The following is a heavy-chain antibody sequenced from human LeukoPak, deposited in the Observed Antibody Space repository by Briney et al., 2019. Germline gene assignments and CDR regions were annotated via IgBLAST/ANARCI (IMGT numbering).Heavy chain of an antibody. CDR3: TKRVKYGGTWDHFAD. CDR2: VNAAGGNT. Sequence: GGSLRLSCAASGFTFDNYRMSWVRPAPGRGVEWVSTVNAAGGNTYYADSVKGRFTISRDNSKSTLILQMNSLRVEDTALYYCTKRVKYGGTWDHFADWGQGTLVTVSS. V-gene: IGHV3-23*01. D-gene: IGHD1-26*01. J-gene: IGHJ4*02. CDR1: GFTFDNYR.